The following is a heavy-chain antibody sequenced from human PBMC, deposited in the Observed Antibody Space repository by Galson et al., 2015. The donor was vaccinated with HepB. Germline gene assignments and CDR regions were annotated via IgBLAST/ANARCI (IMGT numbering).Heavy chain of an antibody. J-gene: IGHJ4*02. Sequence: QSGAEVKKPGESLKISCKDSGYKFTKFWIGWVRQMPGKGLEWMGIIYLGDSDTRYSPSFQGQVTISADKSISTAYLQWSSLRASDTAMYYCARVNFMSGDPISLDYWGQGTLVTVTS. V-gene: IGHV5-51*03. CDR2: IYLGDSDT. D-gene: IGHD2-21*01. CDR3: ARVNFMSGDPISLDY. CDR1: GYKFTKFW.